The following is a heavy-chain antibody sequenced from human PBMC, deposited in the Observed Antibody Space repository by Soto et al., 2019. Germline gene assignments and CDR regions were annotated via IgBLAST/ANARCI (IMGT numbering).Heavy chain of an antibody. V-gene: IGHV3-33*01. CDR3: ARGGIADDFWRDV. Sequence: GGSLRLSCAASGFTFSSYGMHWVRQAPGKGLEWVAVIWYDGSNKYYADSVKGRFTISRDNSKNTLYLQMNSLRAEDTAVYYCARGGIADDFWRDVWGKGTTVTVSS. J-gene: IGHJ6*04. CDR1: GFTFSSYG. D-gene: IGHD3-3*01. CDR2: IWYDGSNK.